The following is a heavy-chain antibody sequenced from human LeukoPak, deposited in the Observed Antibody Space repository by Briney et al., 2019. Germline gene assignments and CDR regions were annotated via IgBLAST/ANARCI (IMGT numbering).Heavy chain of an antibody. CDR3: VRDGGLNY. V-gene: IGHV1-2*02. J-gene: IGHJ4*02. CDR2: INPNSGDT. CDR1: GYTFTAYY. Sequence: GASVKVSCKASGYTFTAYYMDWLRQAPGQGLEWMGCINPNSGDTDYAQKYQGRVTMTSDTSTSTAYMELSRLKSDDTAVYYCVRDGGLNYWSQGTLVTVSS. D-gene: IGHD2-15*01.